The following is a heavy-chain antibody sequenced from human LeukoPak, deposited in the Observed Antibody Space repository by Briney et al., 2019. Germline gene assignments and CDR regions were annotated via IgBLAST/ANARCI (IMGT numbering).Heavy chain of an antibody. D-gene: IGHD3-3*01. V-gene: IGHV4-59*01. CDR1: GVSINGNY. CDR3: ARVFRGVVTSNWFDP. CDR2: VSDTGDT. Sequence: PSETLSLTCTVSGVSINGNYWTWIRQLPGKGLEWIGFVSDTGDTDYNPSLKSRLTISADTFKSQLSLSLSSVTAADTALYYCARVFRGVVTSNWFDPWGQGTLVAVSS. J-gene: IGHJ5*02.